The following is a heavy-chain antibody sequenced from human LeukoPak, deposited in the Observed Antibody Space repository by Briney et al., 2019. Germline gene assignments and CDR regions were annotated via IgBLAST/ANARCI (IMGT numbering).Heavy chain of an antibody. CDR1: GSSISSGYY. J-gene: IGHJ4*02. CDR2: IYHSGST. Sequence: SATLSLTCAVSGSSISSGYYWGWLRQPPGKGLEWIGSIYHSGSTYYNPSLKSRVTISVDTSKNQFSLKLSSVTAADTAVYYCARQGPVSDRYFDYRGQGTLVTVSS. CDR3: ARQGPVSDRYFDY. D-gene: IGHD1-14*01. V-gene: IGHV4-38-2*01.